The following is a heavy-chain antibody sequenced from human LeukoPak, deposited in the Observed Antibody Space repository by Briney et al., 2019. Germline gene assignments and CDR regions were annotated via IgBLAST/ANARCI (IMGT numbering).Heavy chain of an antibody. J-gene: IGHJ5*02. CDR1: GGSFSGYY. CDR3: ARASSPNNWFDP. V-gene: IGHV4-34*01. Sequence: ASETLSLTCAVYGGSFSGYYWSWLRQPPGRGLECIGEINHSGSTNYNPSLKSRVTISVDTSKNQFSLKLSSVTAADTAVYYCARASSPNNWFDPWGQGTLVTVSS. CDR2: INHSGST.